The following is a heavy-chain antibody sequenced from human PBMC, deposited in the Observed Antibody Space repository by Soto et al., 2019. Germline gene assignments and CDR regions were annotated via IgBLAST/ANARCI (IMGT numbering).Heavy chain of an antibody. CDR1: GFTFSDYY. V-gene: IGHV3-11*01. D-gene: IGHD1-7*01. J-gene: IGHJ4*02. Sequence: GGSLRLSCAASGFTFSDYYISWIRQAPGKGLEWVSYISSSGSTIYYADSVKGRFTISRDNAKNSLYLQMNSLRAEDTAVYYCARRVWNYAVNYWGQGTLVTVYS. CDR2: ISSSGSTI. CDR3: ARRVWNYAVNY.